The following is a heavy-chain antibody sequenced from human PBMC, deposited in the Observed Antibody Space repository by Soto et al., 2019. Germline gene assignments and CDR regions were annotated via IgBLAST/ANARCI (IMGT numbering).Heavy chain of an antibody. CDR2: MYYGGRT. J-gene: IGHJ4*02. CDR3: ARGSHYYGSGSYYHPSAY. D-gene: IGHD3-10*01. Sequence: DSLSLTCSVWVYCISSYYWGLIRQPPGKGLEWIGYMYYGGRTNYNPSLKSRVTISVDTSKNQFSLKLSSVTAADTAVYYCARGSHYYGSGSYYHPSAYWVQRTLV. CDR1: VYCISSYY. V-gene: IGHV4-59*07.